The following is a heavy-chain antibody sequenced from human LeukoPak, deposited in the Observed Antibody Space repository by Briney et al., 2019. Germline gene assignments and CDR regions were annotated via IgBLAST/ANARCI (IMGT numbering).Heavy chain of an antibody. CDR3: ARDRTMVRGALTY. CDR1: GYTFTGYY. Sequence: ASVKVSCKASGYTFTGYYMHWVRQAPGQGLEWMGWINPNSGGTNYAQKFQGRVTMTSDTSISTAYMELSRLRSDDTAVYYCARDRTMVRGALTYWGQGTLVTVSS. V-gene: IGHV1-2*02. J-gene: IGHJ4*02. CDR2: INPNSGGT. D-gene: IGHD3-10*01.